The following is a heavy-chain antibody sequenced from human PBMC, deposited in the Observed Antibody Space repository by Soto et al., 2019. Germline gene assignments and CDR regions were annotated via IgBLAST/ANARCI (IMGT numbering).Heavy chain of an antibody. Sequence: GGSLRLSCAASGFTFSSYWMSWVRQAPGKGLEWVANIKQDGSEKYYVDSVKGRFTISRDNAKNSLYLQMNSLRAEDTAVYYCAREAFGVVILEYYFDYWGQGTLVTVSS. CDR3: AREAFGVVILEYYFDY. V-gene: IGHV3-7*01. CDR1: GFTFSSYW. D-gene: IGHD3-3*01. J-gene: IGHJ4*02. CDR2: IKQDGSEK.